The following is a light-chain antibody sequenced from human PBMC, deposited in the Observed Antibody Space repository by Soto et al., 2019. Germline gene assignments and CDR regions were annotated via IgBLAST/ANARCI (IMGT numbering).Light chain of an antibody. V-gene: IGLV1-51*01. CDR2: DNN. J-gene: IGLJ1*01. Sequence: QSVLTQPPSVSGAPGQRVIISCTGSSXNIGADYAVHWYQHLPGEAPQLLIYDNNRRPSGIPDRFSGSRSDTSATLGITGLQTGDEADYYCGAWDSSLNVYVFGTGTKVTVL. CDR1: SXNIGADY. CDR3: GAWDSSLNVYV.